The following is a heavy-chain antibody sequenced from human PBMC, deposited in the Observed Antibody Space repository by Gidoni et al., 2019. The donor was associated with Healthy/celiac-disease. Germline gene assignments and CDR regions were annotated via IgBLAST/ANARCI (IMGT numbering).Heavy chain of an antibody. Sequence: EVQLLESGGGLVQPGGSLRLSCAASGFTFSSYAMSWVRQAPGKGLEWVSAISGSGGRTYYADSVKGRFTISRDNSKNTLYLQMNSLRAEDTAVYYCAKGEDYYDSSGSFDYWGQGTLVTVSS. CDR2: ISGSGGRT. CDR1: GFTFSSYA. J-gene: IGHJ4*02. CDR3: AKGEDYYDSSGSFDY. V-gene: IGHV3-23*01. D-gene: IGHD3-22*01.